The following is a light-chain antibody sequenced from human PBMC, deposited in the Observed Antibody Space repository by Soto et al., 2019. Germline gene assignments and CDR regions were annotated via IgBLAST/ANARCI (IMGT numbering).Light chain of an antibody. Sequence: EIVMTQSPATLSVSPGERATLSCRASQSVSSNLAWYQQKPGQAPRLLIYGASTRATGNPSRFSGSGSGTEFTLTISSLQSVDFSLYYCQHYNNCPPYTCGQGTKLEIK. CDR1: QSVSSN. CDR3: QHYNNCPPYT. J-gene: IGKJ2*01. CDR2: GAS. V-gene: IGKV3-15*01.